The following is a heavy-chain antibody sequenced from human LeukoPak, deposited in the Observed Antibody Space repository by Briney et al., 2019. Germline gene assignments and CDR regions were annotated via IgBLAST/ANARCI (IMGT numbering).Heavy chain of an antibody. V-gene: IGHV3-23*01. CDR2: ISGSGGVT. Sequence: GGSLRLSCAASRFTFSSYAMSWVRRAPGKGLEWVSAISGSGGVTYYADSVKGRFTISRDNSNNTLYLQMNSLRAEDTAVYYCAKDPDCTSGVCYTFFDYWGQGTLVTASS. D-gene: IGHD2-8*01. J-gene: IGHJ4*02. CDR1: RFTFSSYA. CDR3: AKDPDCTSGVCYTFFDY.